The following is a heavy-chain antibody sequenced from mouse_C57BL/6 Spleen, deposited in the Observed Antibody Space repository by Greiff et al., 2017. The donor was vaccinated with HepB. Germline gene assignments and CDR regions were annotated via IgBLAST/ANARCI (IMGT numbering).Heavy chain of an antibody. CDR1: GFTFSSYA. V-gene: IGHV5-4*01. CDR2: ISDGGSYT. CDR3: AREGDDYDPWFAY. Sequence: DVHLVESGGGLVKPGGSLKLSCAASGFTFSSYAMSWVRQTPEKRLEWVATISDGGSYTYYPDNVKGRFTISRDNAKNNLYLQMSHLKSEDTAMYYCAREGDDYDPWFAYWGQGTLVTVSA. D-gene: IGHD2-4*01. J-gene: IGHJ3*01.